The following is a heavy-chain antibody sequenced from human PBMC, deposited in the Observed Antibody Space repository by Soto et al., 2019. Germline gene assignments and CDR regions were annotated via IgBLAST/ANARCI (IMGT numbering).Heavy chain of an antibody. J-gene: IGHJ5*02. D-gene: IGHD6-13*01. CDR1: GFTFSSYG. CDR2: IWDDGSNK. Sequence: QVQLVESGGGVVQPGRSLRLSCAASGFTFSSYGMHWVRQAPGKGLEWVAVIWDDGSNKYYADSVKGRFSISRDNSKNTLYLQMNSLRAEDTAVYYCARDREAAAGTVDPWGQGTLVTVSS. CDR3: ARDREAAAGTVDP. V-gene: IGHV3-33*01.